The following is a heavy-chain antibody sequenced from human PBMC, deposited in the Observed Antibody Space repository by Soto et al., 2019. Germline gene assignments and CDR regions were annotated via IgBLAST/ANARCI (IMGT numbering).Heavy chain of an antibody. CDR2: IKSKADGGTV. D-gene: IGHD6-13*01. J-gene: IGHJ4*02. Sequence: EVQLVESGGGLVKPGGSLRLSCAASGFTLSNAWMHWVRQTPGKGLEWVGRIKSKADGGTVDYAAPVKGRFTISRDDSQNNLFLQNSSLNTEDTAVYYCCTDQGDSSSWYHFDYWGQGTSVTVSS. CDR3: CTDQGDSSSWYHFDY. V-gene: IGHV3-15*07. CDR1: GFTLSNAW.